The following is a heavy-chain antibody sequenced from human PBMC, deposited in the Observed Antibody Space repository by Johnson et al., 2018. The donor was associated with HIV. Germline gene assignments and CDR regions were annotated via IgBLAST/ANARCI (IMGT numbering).Heavy chain of an antibody. CDR3: VRGSLTDDS. CDR1: GFTFSTNA. Sequence: QVQLVESGGGMVQPGKSLGLSCTVSGFTFSTNAMHWVRQSPGKGLEWVAVISFDGTNKHYGDSVRGRFTISRDNAKNTLSLQMNNLTSEDTALYYCVRGSLTDDS. J-gene: IGHJ5*01. CDR2: ISFDGTNK. V-gene: IGHV3-30*04. D-gene: IGHD2-8*01.